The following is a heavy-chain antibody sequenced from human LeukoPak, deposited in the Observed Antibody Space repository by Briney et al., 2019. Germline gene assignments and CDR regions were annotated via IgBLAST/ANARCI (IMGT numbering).Heavy chain of an antibody. CDR1: GGSISRYY. CDR2: IYYSGST. Sequence: SETLSLTCTVSGGSISRYYWSWIRQPPGKGLEWIGYIYYSGSTNYNPSLKSRVNISVDTSKNQFSLKLSSVTAADTAVYYCAREAGCSGGSCYSHWFDPWGQGTLVTVSS. V-gene: IGHV4-59*01. J-gene: IGHJ5*02. CDR3: AREAGCSGGSCYSHWFDP. D-gene: IGHD2-15*01.